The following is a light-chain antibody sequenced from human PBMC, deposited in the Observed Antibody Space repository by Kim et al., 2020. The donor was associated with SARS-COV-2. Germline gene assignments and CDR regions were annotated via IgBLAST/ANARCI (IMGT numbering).Light chain of an antibody. Sequence: VSLGQPAPISCRASQSLVPSDGNTYLSWFHQRPGPSPRRLIYQVSRRDSGVPDRFSGSGSGTDFTLRISRVEAEDVGVYYCMQVNTFGQGTKLET. V-gene: IGKV2-30*02. CDR3: MQVNT. J-gene: IGKJ2*01. CDR1: QSLVPSDGNTY. CDR2: QVS.